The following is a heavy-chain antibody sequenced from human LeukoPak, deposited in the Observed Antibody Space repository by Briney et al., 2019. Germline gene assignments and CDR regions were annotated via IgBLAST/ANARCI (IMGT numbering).Heavy chain of an antibody. CDR2: IYYSGST. D-gene: IGHD6-13*01. J-gene: IGHJ5*02. CDR1: GGSISSYY. V-gene: IGHV4-59*12. Sequence: SETLSLTCTVSGGSISSYYWSWIRQPPGKGLEWIGYIYYSGSTNYNPSLKSRVTISVDTSKNQFSLKLSSVTAADTAVYYCARSDTEGAAAGTIWFDPWGQGTLVTVSS. CDR3: ARSDTEGAAAGTIWFDP.